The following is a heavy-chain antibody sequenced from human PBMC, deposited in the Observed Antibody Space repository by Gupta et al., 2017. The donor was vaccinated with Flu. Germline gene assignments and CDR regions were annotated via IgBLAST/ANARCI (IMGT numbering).Heavy chain of an antibody. V-gene: IGHV4-59*08. D-gene: IGHD5-18*01. J-gene: IGHJ4*02. Sequence: QVQLQESGPGLVKPSETLSLPCTVSGDSLSSYCWHWIRQSPGKGLEWVGYSYYSGNTNYNPARKSRATISVDTSKNQFSLKLNSVKDADTARYYCACTRGKVYSYGPIDYWGQGSLVPVS. CDR1: GDSLSSYC. CDR3: ACTRGKVYSYGPIDY. CDR2: SYYSGNT.